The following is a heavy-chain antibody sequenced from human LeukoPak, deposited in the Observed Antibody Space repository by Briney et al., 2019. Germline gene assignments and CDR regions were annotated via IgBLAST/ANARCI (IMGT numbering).Heavy chain of an antibody. CDR2: IKQDGSEK. Sequence: PGGSLRLSCAASGFTFSSYAMSWVRQAPGKGLEWVANIKQDGSEKYYVDSVKGRFTISRDNAKNSLYLQMNSLRAEDTAVYYCARGLRWSPDIWGQGTMVTVSS. CDR3: ARGLRWSPDI. J-gene: IGHJ3*02. V-gene: IGHV3-7*01. CDR1: GFTFSSYA. D-gene: IGHD4-23*01.